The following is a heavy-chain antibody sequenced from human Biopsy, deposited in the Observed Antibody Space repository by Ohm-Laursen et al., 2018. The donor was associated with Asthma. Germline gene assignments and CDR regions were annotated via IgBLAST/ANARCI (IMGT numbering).Heavy chain of an antibody. J-gene: IGHJ4*02. Sequence: SLRLSCSASGFTFSSYGMHWVRQAPGKGLEWVAVISYDGSNKYYADSVKGRFTISRDNSKNTLYLQMNSLGAEDTAVYYCASQSSGPDFWSGYYYFDYWGQGTLVTVSS. V-gene: IGHV3-30*03. CDR2: ISYDGSNK. D-gene: IGHD3-3*01. CDR3: ASQSSGPDFWSGYYYFDY. CDR1: GFTFSSYG.